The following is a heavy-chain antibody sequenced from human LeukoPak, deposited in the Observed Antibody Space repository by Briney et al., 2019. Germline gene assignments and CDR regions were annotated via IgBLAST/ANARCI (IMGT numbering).Heavy chain of an antibody. D-gene: IGHD2-15*01. CDR2: MNPNSGNT. V-gene: IGHV1-8*01. CDR1: GYTFTSYD. J-gene: IGHJ3*02. CDR3: ATDCSGGSCYSGVNAFDI. Sequence: ASVKVSCKASGYTFTSYDINWVRQATGQGLEWMGWMNPNSGNTGYAQRFQGRVTMTRNTSISTAYMELSSLRSEDTAVYYCATDCSGGSCYSGVNAFDIWGQGTMLTVSS.